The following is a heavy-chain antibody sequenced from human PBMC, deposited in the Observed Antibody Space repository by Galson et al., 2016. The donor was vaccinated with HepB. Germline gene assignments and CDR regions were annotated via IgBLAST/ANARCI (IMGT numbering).Heavy chain of an antibody. CDR2: ISVTSTYT. D-gene: IGHD2-21*02. Sequence: SLRLSCAASGFTFSDDYMSWIRQAPGKGLEWVSYISVTSTYTNYADSVKGRFTVSRDNAKNSLYLQMNTLRAEDTAIYYCARDRGSYCGGDCSDYYFDYWGQGTLVTVSS. V-gene: IGHV3-11*06. CDR1: GFTFSDDY. J-gene: IGHJ4*02. CDR3: ARDRGSYCGGDCSDYYFDY.